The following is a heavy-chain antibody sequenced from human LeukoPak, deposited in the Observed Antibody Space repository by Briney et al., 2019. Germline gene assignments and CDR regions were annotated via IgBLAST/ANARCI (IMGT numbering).Heavy chain of an antibody. CDR3: ARGRRGYCSGGSCSDDAFDI. D-gene: IGHD2-15*01. V-gene: IGHV3-30-3*01. Sequence: GGSLRLSCAASGFTFSSYAMHWVRQAPGKGLEWVAGISYDGSNKYYADSVKGRFTISRDNSKNTLYLQMNSLRAEDTAVYYCARGRRGYCSGGSCSDDAFDIWGQGTMVTVSS. CDR2: ISYDGSNK. J-gene: IGHJ3*02. CDR1: GFTFSSYA.